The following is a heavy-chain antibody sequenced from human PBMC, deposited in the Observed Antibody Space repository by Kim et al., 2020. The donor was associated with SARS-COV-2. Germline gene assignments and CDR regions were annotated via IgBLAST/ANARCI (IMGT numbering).Heavy chain of an antibody. J-gene: IGHJ4*02. CDR2: ISYDGSNK. Sequence: GGSLRLSCAASGFTFSSYGMHWVRQAPGKGLEWVAVISYDGSNKYYADSVKGRFTISRDNSKNTLYLQMNSLRAEDTAVYYCAKLQTPGYLVYYFDYWGQGTLVTVSS. CDR3: AKLQTPGYLVYYFDY. D-gene: IGHD2-21*01. CDR1: GFTFSSYG. V-gene: IGHV3-30*18.